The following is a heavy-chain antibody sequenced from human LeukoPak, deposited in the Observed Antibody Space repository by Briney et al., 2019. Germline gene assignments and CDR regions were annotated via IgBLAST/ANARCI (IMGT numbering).Heavy chain of an antibody. CDR3: ARDGLDTVLLWFGELSAGRPDAFDI. Sequence: SETLSLTCTVSGGSISSSSYYWGWIRQPPGKGLEWIGSIYYSGSTYYNPSLKSRVTISVDTSKNQFSLKLSSVTAADTAVYYCARDGLDTVLLWFGELSAGRPDAFDIWGQGTMVTVSS. CDR1: GGSISSSSYY. V-gene: IGHV4-39*02. CDR2: IYYSGST. J-gene: IGHJ3*02. D-gene: IGHD3-10*01.